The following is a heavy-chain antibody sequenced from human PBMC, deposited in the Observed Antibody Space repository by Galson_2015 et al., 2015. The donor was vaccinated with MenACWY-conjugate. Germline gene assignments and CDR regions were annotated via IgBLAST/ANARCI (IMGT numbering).Heavy chain of an antibody. CDR2: IWYDGSYK. V-gene: IGHV3-33*07. CDR1: GFTFSSYG. D-gene: IGHD5-18*01. J-gene: IGHJ4*02. CDR3: ARDSGVGDNYGYSFDY. Sequence: SLRLSCAASGFTFSSYGMYWVRQAPGKGLEWVALIWYDGSYKYYADSVKGRFTISRDNSMQTLYLQMNSLRAEDTAVYYCARDSGVGDNYGYSFDYWGQGTLVIVSS.